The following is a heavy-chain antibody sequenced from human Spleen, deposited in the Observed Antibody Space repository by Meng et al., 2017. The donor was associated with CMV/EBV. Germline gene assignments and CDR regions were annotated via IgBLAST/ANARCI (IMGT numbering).Heavy chain of an antibody. CDR2: IYWDDDK. Sequence: ITLKGVCPALGSPPLSPTLTCRCTGFALSMSGVVGGWILQPPGKALEWLALIYWDDDKRYIPSLKSRLNITKDTPKNQVVLTMTHMDPVDTATYYCAHRRETSSWHLYWGQGTLVTVSS. V-gene: IGHV2-5*02. D-gene: IGHD6-13*01. CDR3: AHRRETSSWHLY. J-gene: IGHJ4*02. CDR1: GFALSMSGVV.